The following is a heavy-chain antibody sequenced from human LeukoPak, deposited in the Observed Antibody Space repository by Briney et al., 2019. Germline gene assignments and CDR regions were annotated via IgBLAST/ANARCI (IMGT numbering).Heavy chain of an antibody. J-gene: IGHJ2*01. CDR3: ARDKRGSAIRRHWYFDL. CDR2: MYSSEIT. V-gene: IGHV4-39*07. D-gene: IGHD2-15*01. Sequence: PSETLSLICTVSGGSISNSSFYWGWIRQSPGKGLEWIGSMYSSEITYYNPSLKSRVTISIDTSRNQFSLKLSSVTAADTAVYYCARDKRGSAIRRHWYFDLWGRGTLVTVSS. CDR1: GGSISNSSFY.